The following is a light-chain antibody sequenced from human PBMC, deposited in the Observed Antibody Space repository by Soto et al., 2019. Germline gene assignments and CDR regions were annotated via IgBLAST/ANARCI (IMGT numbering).Light chain of an antibody. Sequence: DIPMTQSPASLSASVGDRVTITCRASQTITTYVNWYQQKPGKAPKLLIYGASSLQSGVPSRFTGSGSGTDFILTISSLQREDSATYHCQQSHSTPWTFGQGTKVEIK. CDR3: QQSHSTPWT. CDR2: GAS. CDR1: QTITTY. V-gene: IGKV1-39*01. J-gene: IGKJ1*01.